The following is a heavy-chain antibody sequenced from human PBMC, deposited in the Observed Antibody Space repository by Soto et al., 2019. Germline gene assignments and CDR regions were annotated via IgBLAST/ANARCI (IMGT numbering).Heavy chain of an antibody. V-gene: IGHV4-4*02. D-gene: IGHD3-22*01. CDR3: ARDGGVYYDSSGYTSHFDY. Sequence: PSETLSLTCTVSGGSISSSNWWSWVRQPPGKGLEWIGEIYHSGSTNYNPSLKSRVTISVDKSKNQFSLKLSSVTAADTAVYYCARDGGVYYDSSGYTSHFDYWGQGTLVTVSS. CDR2: IYHSGST. J-gene: IGHJ4*02. CDR1: GGSISSSNW.